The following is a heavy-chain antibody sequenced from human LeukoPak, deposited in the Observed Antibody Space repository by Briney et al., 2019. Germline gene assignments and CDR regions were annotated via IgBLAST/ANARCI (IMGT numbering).Heavy chain of an antibody. CDR1: GFTFRSYG. D-gene: IGHD5-12*01. V-gene: IGHV3-30*03. J-gene: IGHJ4*02. CDR2: ISYDGTNK. Sequence: PGRSLRLSCAASGFTFRSYGMHWVRQAPGKGLDWVAVISYDGTNKYYADSVKGRFTISRDNSKNTLYLQMNSLRGDDTAVYYCARDQEWLRIVDYWGQGTLVTVAS. CDR3: ARDQEWLRIVDY.